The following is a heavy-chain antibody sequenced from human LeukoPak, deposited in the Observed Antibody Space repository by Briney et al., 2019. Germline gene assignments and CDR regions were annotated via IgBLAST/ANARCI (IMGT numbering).Heavy chain of an antibody. CDR3: AELGITMIGGV. D-gene: IGHD3-10*02. CDR1: GFTFSSYW. V-gene: IGHV3-7*01. Sequence: GGSLRLSCAASGFTFSSYWMSWVRQAPGKGLEWVANIKKDGREKYYVDSVKGRFTVSRDNAKTSLYLQMNSLRAEDTAVYYCAELGITMIGGVWGKGTTVTISS. CDR2: IKKDGREK. J-gene: IGHJ6*04.